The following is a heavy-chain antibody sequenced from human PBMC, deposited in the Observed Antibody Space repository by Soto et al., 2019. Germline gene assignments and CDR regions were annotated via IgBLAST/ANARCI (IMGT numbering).Heavy chain of an antibody. D-gene: IGHD1-20*01. CDR3: ARDIDNRDYYYGLDV. CDR1: GFVFKNYE. Sequence: GGSLRLSCVASGFVFKNYEMNWVRQAPGKGLEWISYISNSGNTIYVADSMRGRFTISRDNAKNSLFLQMNSLRADDTAVYYCARDIDNRDYYYGLDVWGQGTTVTVS. J-gene: IGHJ6*02. CDR2: ISNSGNTI. V-gene: IGHV3-48*03.